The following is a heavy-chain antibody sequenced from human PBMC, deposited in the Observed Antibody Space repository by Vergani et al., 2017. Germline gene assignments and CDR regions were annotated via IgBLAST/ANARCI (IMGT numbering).Heavy chain of an antibody. Sequence: EVQLLESGGGLVQPGGSLRLSCAASGFTFSSYAMSWVRQAPGKGLEWVSAISGSGDSTYYADSVKGRFTISRDNSKNTLYLQMNSLIAEDTAVYYCAKYYSSGRGVPVGYWGQGTLVTVSS. CDR2: ISGSGDST. V-gene: IGHV3-23*01. D-gene: IGHD6-19*01. CDR1: GFTFSSYA. CDR3: AKYYSSGRGVPVGY. J-gene: IGHJ4*02.